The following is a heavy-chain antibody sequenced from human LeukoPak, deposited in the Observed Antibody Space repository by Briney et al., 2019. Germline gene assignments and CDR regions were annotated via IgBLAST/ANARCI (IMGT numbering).Heavy chain of an antibody. V-gene: IGHV3-21*01. J-gene: IGHJ4*02. CDR3: ARGLGGYSNYVAY. CDR2: ISSSSSYI. D-gene: IGHD5-18*01. CDR1: GFTFSSYS. Sequence: PGGSLRLSCAASGFTFSSYSMNWVRQAPGKGLEWVSSISSSSSYIYYADSVKGRFAISRDNAKNSLYLQMNSLRAEDTAVYYCARGLGGYSNYVAYWGQGTLVTVSS.